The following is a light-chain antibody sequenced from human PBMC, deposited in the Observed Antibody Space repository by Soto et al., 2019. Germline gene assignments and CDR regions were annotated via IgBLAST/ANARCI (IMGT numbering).Light chain of an antibody. CDR1: SSDVGGYNY. Sequence: QSVLTQPASVSGSPGQSITISCTGTSSDVGGYNYVSWYQQHPGKATKLMIYYVSHRPSGVSNRFSGSKSGNTASLTISGLQAEDEADYYCSSYTSINSYVFGTGTKLTVL. V-gene: IGLV2-14*03. CDR2: YVS. CDR3: SSYTSINSYV. J-gene: IGLJ1*01.